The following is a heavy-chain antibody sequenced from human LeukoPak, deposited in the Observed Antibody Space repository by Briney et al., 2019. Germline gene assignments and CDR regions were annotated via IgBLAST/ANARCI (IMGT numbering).Heavy chain of an antibody. V-gene: IGHV4-39*07. CDR3: ARDIRSSWSFDY. Sequence: SETLSLTCTVSGGSISSSSYYWGWIRRPPGKGLEWIGSIYYSGSTYYNPSLKSRVTISVDTSKNQFSLKLSSVTAADTAVYYCARDIRSSWSFDYWGQGTLVTVSS. J-gene: IGHJ4*02. CDR1: GGSISSSSYY. D-gene: IGHD6-13*01. CDR2: IYYSGST.